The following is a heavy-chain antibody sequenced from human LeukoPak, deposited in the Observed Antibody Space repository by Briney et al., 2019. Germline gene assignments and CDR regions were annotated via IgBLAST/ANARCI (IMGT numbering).Heavy chain of an antibody. CDR3: ARGRAYSRDWFDF. CDR1: GFTFSILS. Sequence: GGSLRLSCVASGFTFSILSMHWVRQAPGKGLEYISAISSEGGTTYYVDSVKGRFTISRDNSKNTLNLQMGSLRVEDMAVYYCARGRAYSRDWFDFWGQGTLVTVSS. J-gene: IGHJ5*01. CDR2: ISSEGGTT. D-gene: IGHD5-18*01. V-gene: IGHV3-64*02.